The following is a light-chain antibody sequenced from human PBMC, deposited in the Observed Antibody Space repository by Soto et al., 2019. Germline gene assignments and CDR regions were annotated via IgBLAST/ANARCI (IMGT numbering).Light chain of an antibody. CDR1: QAIRTS. Sequence: ANQMTQSPSSLSASVGDKVTISCRASQAIRTSLVWYQQRSGRAPNLLIADASSRHSGVPSRFSGSGFGTECYLTISGLQPEDSATYYCLQGATYPWTFGQGTRVDIK. V-gene: IGKV1-6*01. CDR2: DAS. J-gene: IGKJ1*01. CDR3: LQGATYPWT.